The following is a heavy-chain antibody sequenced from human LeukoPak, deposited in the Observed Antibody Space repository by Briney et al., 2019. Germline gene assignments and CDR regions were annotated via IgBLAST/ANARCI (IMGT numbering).Heavy chain of an antibody. CDR2: ISWNSGSI. Sequence: GRSLRLSCAASGFTFDDYAMHWVRQAPGKGLEWVSGISWNSGSIGYADSVKGRFTISRDNAKNSLYLQMNSLRAEDTALYYCASGYSYGLDYWGQGTLVTVSS. D-gene: IGHD5-18*01. J-gene: IGHJ4*02. CDR3: ASGYSYGLDY. V-gene: IGHV3-9*01. CDR1: GFTFDDYA.